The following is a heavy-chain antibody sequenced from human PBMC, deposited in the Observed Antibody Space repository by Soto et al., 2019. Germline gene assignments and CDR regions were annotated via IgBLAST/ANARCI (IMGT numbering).Heavy chain of an antibody. V-gene: IGHV3-23*01. J-gene: IGHJ4*02. CDR1: GFMFSTYA. Sequence: EVQLLESGGALVQPGGSLRLSCAASGFMFSTYAMSWVRQAPGKGLEWVSTISSSGVSTYYADSVKGRFTISRDNSKNTLYLQMNSLRAEDTAVYYCAKLSARDYGDQIEYWGQGTLVTVSS. CDR2: ISSSGVST. D-gene: IGHD4-17*01. CDR3: AKLSARDYGDQIEY.